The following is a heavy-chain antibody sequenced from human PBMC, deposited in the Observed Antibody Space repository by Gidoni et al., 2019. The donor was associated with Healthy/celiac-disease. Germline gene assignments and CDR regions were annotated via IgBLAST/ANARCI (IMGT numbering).Heavy chain of an antibody. V-gene: IGHV5-51*03. CDR2: IYPGDSDT. D-gene: IGHD6-13*01. CDR1: GYSFTSYW. CDR3: ARLITVAAALDYFDY. Sequence: EVQLVQSGAEVKTPGESRKISCKGFGYSFTSYWIGCVRQMPGKGLEWLGIIYPGDSDTRYSPSFQGQVTISADKSISTAYLQWSSLKASDTAMYYCARLITVAAALDYFDYWGQGTLVTVSS. J-gene: IGHJ4*02.